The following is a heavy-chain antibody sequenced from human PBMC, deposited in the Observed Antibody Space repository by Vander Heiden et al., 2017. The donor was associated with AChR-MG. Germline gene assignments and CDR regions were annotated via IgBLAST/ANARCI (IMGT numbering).Heavy chain of an antibody. V-gene: IGHV3-7*01. CDR3: ARGGGSSDY. CDR2: INQDGTDK. J-gene: IGHJ4*02. CDR1: GFSFSNHW. D-gene: IGHD6-6*01. Sequence: EVQLVASGGGLVQPGGSLRPSCAAPGFSFSNHWMNWVRQAPGKGLEWVATINQDGTDKYYVDSVKGRFTISRDNAKNSLFLEMHSLRDEDTALYYCARGGGSSDYWGPGTLVTVSP.